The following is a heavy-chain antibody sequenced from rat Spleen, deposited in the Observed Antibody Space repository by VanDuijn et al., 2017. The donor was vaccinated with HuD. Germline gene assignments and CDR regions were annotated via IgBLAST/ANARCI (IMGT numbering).Heavy chain of an antibody. V-gene: IGHV5-29*01. Sequence: EVQLVESGGALVQPGRSLKLSCAASGFTFSNYGMAWVRQAPTKGLEWVATINYDGSSTHYRDSVKGRFTISRDNAKSILFLQMDSLRSEDTATYYCARPDYGYPFAYWGQGTLVTVSS. CDR2: INYDGSST. J-gene: IGHJ3*01. CDR1: GFTFSNYG. D-gene: IGHD1-7*01. CDR3: ARPDYGYPFAY.